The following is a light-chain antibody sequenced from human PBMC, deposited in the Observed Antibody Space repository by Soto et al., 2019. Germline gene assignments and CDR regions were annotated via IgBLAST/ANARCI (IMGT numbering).Light chain of an antibody. J-gene: IGKJ4*01. Sequence: EIVLTQSPATLSLSPGERATLSCRASQSVSSYLAWYQQKRGQAPRLLIYDASNRATGIPARFSGSGSGTDFTLTISSLEPEDFALYYCQQRTDWPLTFGGGTKVEI. CDR2: DAS. CDR3: QQRTDWPLT. V-gene: IGKV3-11*01. CDR1: QSVSSY.